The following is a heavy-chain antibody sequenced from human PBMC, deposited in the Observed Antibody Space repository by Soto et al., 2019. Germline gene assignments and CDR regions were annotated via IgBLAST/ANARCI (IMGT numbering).Heavy chain of an antibody. CDR2: IWYDGSNK. J-gene: IGHJ4*02. CDR1: GFTFSSYG. Sequence: QVQLVESGGGVVQPGRPLRLSCAASGFTFSSYGMHWVRQAPGKGLEWVAVIWYDGSNKYYADSVKGRFTISRDNSKNTLYLQMNSLRAEDTAVYYCARDTSSGWVFDYWGQGTLVTVSS. V-gene: IGHV3-33*01. D-gene: IGHD6-19*01. CDR3: ARDTSSGWVFDY.